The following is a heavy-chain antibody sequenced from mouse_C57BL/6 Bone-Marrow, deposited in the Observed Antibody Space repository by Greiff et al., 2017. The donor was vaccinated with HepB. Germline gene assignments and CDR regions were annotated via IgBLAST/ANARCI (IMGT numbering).Heavy chain of an antibody. V-gene: IGHV14-2*01. CDR2: IDPEDGET. J-gene: IGHJ3*01. D-gene: IGHD1-3*01. Sequence: EVQLQQSGAELVKPGASVKLSCTASGFNIKDYYMHWVKQRTEQGLEWIGRIDPEDGETKCAPKFQGKATITADTSSNTAYLQLSSLTSEDTAVYYCARDNPPPWFAYWGQGTLVTVSA. CDR3: ARDNPPPWFAY. CDR1: GFNIKDYY.